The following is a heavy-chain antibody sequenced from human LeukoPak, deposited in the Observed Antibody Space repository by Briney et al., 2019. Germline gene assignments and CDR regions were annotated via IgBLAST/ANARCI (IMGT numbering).Heavy chain of an antibody. J-gene: IGHJ4*02. CDR1: GGSISGYY. CDR2: IYYGGST. V-gene: IGHV4-59*08. CDR3: ARHGTDY. Sequence: SETLSLTCTVSGGSISGYYWSWIRQPPGKGLEWIGYIYYGGSTNYNPSLKSRVTMSVVKSKNLFSLNLSSVTAADTAVHYCARHGTDYWGQGTLVTVSP.